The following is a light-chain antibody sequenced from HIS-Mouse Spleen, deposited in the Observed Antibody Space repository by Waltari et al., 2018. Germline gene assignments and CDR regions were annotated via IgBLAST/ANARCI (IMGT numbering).Light chain of an antibody. CDR1: HGISSY. V-gene: IGKV1-9*01. CDR2: AAS. CDR3: QQLNSYPQET. Sequence: DIQLTQSPSFLSASVGYRVTITCRASHGISSYLAWYQQKPGKAPKLLIYAASTLQSGVPSRFSGSGSGTEFTLTISSLQPEDFATYYCQQLNSYPQETFGGGTKVEIK. J-gene: IGKJ4*01.